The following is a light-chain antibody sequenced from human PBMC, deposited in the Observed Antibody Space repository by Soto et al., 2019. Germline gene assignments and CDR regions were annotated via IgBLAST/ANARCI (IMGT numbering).Light chain of an antibody. CDR2: GAS. V-gene: IGKV3-20*01. CDR1: QSVSSSY. CDR3: QQYGSSPPLT. Sequence: EIVLTQSPGTLALSPGERASLSCRASQSVSSSYLAWYQQKPGQAPRLLICGASSRAPGIPDRFSGSASGTDFTLTISRLEPEDFAVYYCQQYGSSPPLTFGGGTKVDIK. J-gene: IGKJ4*01.